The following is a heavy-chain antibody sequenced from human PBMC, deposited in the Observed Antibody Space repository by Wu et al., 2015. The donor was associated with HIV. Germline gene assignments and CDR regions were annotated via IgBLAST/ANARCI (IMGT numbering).Heavy chain of an antibody. CDR3: ARDPDHRIFGVVYDAFDYS. J-gene: IGHJ3*01. CDR1: GYTVLPAMV. V-gene: IGHV1-18*01. CDR2: SSAYNGNT. Sequence: QVQLVQSGAEVKKPGASVKVSCKASGYTVLPAMVSAGCDRPLDKGLSGWDGSSAYNGNTNYAQKLQGRVTMTTDTSTSTAYMELRSLRSDDTAVYYCARDPDHRIFGVVYDAFDYSGAKGTMVTVSS. D-gene: IGHD3-3*01.